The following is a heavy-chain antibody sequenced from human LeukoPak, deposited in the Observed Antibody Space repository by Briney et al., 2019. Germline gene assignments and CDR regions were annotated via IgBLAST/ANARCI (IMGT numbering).Heavy chain of an antibody. CDR1: GYTFTDYY. CDR2: INPNSGGT. D-gene: IGHD3-3*01. V-gene: IGHV1-2*02. Sequence: ASVKVSCKASGYTFTDYYIHWVRQAPGQGLDWMGWINPNSGGTNYAQGFQGRVTMTRDTSLSTAYMDLSSLRSDDTAIYYCVRDRFDFWRGVWFDPWGQGTLVTVSS. J-gene: IGHJ5*02. CDR3: VRDRFDFWRGVWFDP.